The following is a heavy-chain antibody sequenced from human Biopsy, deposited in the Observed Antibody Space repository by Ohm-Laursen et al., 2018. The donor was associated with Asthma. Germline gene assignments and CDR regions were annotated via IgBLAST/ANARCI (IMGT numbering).Heavy chain of an antibody. V-gene: IGHV3-7*01. J-gene: IGHJ1*01. CDR3: ARTFHFWSPYHAEHYQL. CDR1: GFTFGAYC. Sequence: SLRLSCSAFGFTFGAYCMSWVRQVPGQGLEWVANIKHDGSEKNHVDSLKGRFTISRDNAKNLLFLQMNSLRAEDTAVYYCARTFHFWSPYHAEHYQLWGQGTLVTVSS. D-gene: IGHD3-3*01. CDR2: IKHDGSEK.